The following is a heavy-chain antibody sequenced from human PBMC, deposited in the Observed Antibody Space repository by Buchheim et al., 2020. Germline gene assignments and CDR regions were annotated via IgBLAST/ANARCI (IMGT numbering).Heavy chain of an antibody. CDR3: ARVNGHVPAAHHYYYYGMDV. J-gene: IGHJ6*02. Sequence: QVQLQESGPGLVKPSGTLSLTCAVSGGSISSSNWWSWVRQPPGKGLEWIGEIYHSGSTNYNPSLKSRVTISVNKSKNQFSLKLSSVTAADTAVYYCARVNGHVPAAHHYYYYGMDVWGQGTT. CDR1: GGSISSSNW. CDR2: IYHSGST. D-gene: IGHD2-2*01. V-gene: IGHV4-4*02.